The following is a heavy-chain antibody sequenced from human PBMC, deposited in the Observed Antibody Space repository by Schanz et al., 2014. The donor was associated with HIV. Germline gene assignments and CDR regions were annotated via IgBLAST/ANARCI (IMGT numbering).Heavy chain of an antibody. CDR1: GFIFSSYW. J-gene: IGHJ4*02. V-gene: IGHV3-74*01. CDR3: VLPSAKIVGGLGEHYFDH. CDR2: IEDDGSRT. D-gene: IGHD1-26*01. Sequence: EAQLVESGGGLVQPGGSLRLSCSASGFIFSSYWMHWVRQAPGKGLVWVSRIEDDGSRTDYADSVEGRFTISRDNAKNTLYLQMNSLRAEDTAVYYCVLPSAKIVGGLGEHYFDHWGQGTLVTVSS.